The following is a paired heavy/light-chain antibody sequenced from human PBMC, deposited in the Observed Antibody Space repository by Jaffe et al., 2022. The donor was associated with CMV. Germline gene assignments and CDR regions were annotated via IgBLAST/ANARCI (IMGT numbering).Heavy chain of an antibody. CDR1: GGSFSNSLYF. J-gene: IGHJ4*02. CDR2: IHYSENT. CDR3: ARHIARIAVPTTGVPQPSYSFDF. D-gene: IGHD1-1*01. V-gene: IGHV4-39*01. Sequence: QLQLQESGPGLVKPSETLSLTCTVSGGSFSNSLYFWGWIRQSPGKGLEWIGSIHYSENTYYNPSLKSRLSISLDKSKNQFSLKLSSVTATDTAVYYCARHIARIAVPTTGVPQPSYSFDFWGQGILVSISS.
Light chain of an antibody. CDR2: LGS. CDR1: QSLLHSNGFNY. Sequence: DIVMTQSPLSLSVTPGEPASISCRSSQSLLHSNGFNYLDWYLQKPGQSPQLLMFLGSNRASGVPDRFNGSGSGTDFTLKISRVEAEDVGVYYCLQALQTPLAFGGGTKVEIK. CDR3: LQALQTPLA. V-gene: IGKV2-28*01. J-gene: IGKJ4*01.